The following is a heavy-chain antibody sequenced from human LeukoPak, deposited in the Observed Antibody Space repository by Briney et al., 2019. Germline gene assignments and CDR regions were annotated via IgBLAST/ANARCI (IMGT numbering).Heavy chain of an antibody. CDR2: LSGSGFNT. J-gene: IGHJ6*03. D-gene: IGHD6-13*01. CDR1: GFTFSNFA. CDR3: AKMAGQQLGDYYMDV. Sequence: PGGSLRLSCGASGFTFSNFAMTWVRQAPGRGLEWVSALSGSGFNTYYADSVKGRFTISSDNSKNTLYLQMNSLRAEDTAVYYCAKMAGQQLGDYYMDVWGKGTTLTVSS. V-gene: IGHV3-23*01.